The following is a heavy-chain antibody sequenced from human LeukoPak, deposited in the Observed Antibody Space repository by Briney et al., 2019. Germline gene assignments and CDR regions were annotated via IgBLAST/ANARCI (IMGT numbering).Heavy chain of an antibody. V-gene: IGHV4-4*02. CDR1: GDSISTNKW. CDR2: IYHSGST. CDR3: ARNTGIGGFDY. J-gene: IGHJ4*02. Sequence: SGTLSLTCAVSGDSISTNKWWNWVRQPPGKGLEWIGEIYHSGSTNSNPSLKSRVTISVDKSKNQFSLNLSSMTAADTAVYYCARNTGIGGFDYWGRGTLVTVSS. D-gene: IGHD1-14*01.